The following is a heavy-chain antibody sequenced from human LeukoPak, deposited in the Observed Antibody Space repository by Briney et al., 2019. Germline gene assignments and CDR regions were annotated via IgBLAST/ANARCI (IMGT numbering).Heavy chain of an antibody. D-gene: IGHD5-24*01. J-gene: IGHJ4*02. CDR1: GFTFSSYA. CDR2: ISHGGSNK. V-gene: IGHV3-30*04. CDR3: ARDRRWLQYSDY. Sequence: GGSLRLSCAASGFTFSSYAMHWVRQAPGKGLEWVAVISHGGSNKYYGDSVKGRFTISRDNSKNTLYLEMNSLRPEDTAVYYCARDRRWLQYSDYWGQGTLVTVSS.